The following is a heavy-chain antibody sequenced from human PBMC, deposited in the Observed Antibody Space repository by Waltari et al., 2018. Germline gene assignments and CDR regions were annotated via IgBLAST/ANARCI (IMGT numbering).Heavy chain of an antibody. CDR2: ISGSGGST. J-gene: IGHJ6*02. CDR1: GFTFSSYA. CDR3: AKDPFYLGLEPYVDV. D-gene: IGHD6-19*01. V-gene: IGHV3-23*01. Sequence: EVQLLESGGGLVQPGGSLRLSCAASGFTFSSYAMSWVRQAPGKGLEWVSAISGSGGSTYYADSGKGRFTISRDNTKNTLYLQMNSLRAEDTAVYYCAKDPFYLGLEPYVDVWGQGTTVTVSS.